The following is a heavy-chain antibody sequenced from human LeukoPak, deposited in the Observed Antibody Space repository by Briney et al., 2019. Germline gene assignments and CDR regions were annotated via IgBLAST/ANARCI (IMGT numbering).Heavy chain of an antibody. CDR2: TSGSGGST. Sequence: PGGSLRLSCAASGFTFSSYSMNWVRQAPGKGLEWVSATSGSGGSTYYADSVKGRFTISRDNSKNTLYLQMNSLRAEDTAVYYCAKDPAIFGVVMPFDYWGQGTLVTVSS. J-gene: IGHJ4*02. CDR1: GFTFSSYS. D-gene: IGHD3-3*01. V-gene: IGHV3-23*01. CDR3: AKDPAIFGVVMPFDY.